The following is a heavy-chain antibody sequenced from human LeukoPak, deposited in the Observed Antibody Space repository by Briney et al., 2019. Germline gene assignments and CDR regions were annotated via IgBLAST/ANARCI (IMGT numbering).Heavy chain of an antibody. D-gene: IGHD3-16*01. CDR2: ISGTDSGA. V-gene: IGHV3-23*01. CDR1: GFTFSDFA. CDR3: AKDGGGSSPARGMDV. Sequence: PGGSLRLSCVASGFTFSDFAMSWVRQAPGKGLEWVSVISGTDSGASYADSVKGRFIISRDNSKNTLYLQMNSLRAEDTAVYYCAKDGGGSSPARGMDVWGQGTTVTVSS. J-gene: IGHJ6*02.